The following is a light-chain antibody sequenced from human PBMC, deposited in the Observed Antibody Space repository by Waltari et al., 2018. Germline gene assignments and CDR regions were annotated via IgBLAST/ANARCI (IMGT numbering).Light chain of an antibody. CDR1: SSDVGGYDY. CDR2: DVS. V-gene: IGLV2-14*03. Sequence: QSALTQPASVSGSPGQSITISCTGTSSDVGGYDYVSWYQQHPGKAPKLLIYDVSNRPSGVSNRFSCSKSGNTASLTISVLQADDEADYYCGSYTSSITLVFGGGTKLTVL. J-gene: IGLJ2*01. CDR3: GSYTSSITLV.